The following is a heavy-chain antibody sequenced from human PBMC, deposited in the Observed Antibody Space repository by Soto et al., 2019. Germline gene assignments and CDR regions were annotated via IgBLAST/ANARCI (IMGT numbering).Heavy chain of an antibody. V-gene: IGHV3-13*01. Sequence: GSLRLSCEASGFTFSGFDMHWVRQPTGKGLEWVSSIGTAGDTYYAVSVKGRFTISRDNAKNSLSLQMDSLRAGDMAVYFCAKSQEIGTHFFDSWGQGTQVTVSS. CDR2: IGTAGDT. CDR1: GFTFSGFD. CDR3: AKSQEIGTHFFDS. D-gene: IGHD6-13*01. J-gene: IGHJ4*02.